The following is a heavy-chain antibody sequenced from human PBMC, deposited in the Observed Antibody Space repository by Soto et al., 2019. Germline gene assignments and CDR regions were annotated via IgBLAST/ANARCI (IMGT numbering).Heavy chain of an antibody. Sequence: GGSLRLSCAASGFTFSSYSMNWVRQAPGKGLEWVSSISSSSSYIYYADSVKGRFTISRDNAKNSLYLQMNSLRAEDTAVYYCARERISDFVYYFDYWGQGTLVTVSS. CDR3: ARERISDFVYYFDY. CDR1: GFTFSSYS. CDR2: ISSSSSYI. J-gene: IGHJ4*02. V-gene: IGHV3-21*01.